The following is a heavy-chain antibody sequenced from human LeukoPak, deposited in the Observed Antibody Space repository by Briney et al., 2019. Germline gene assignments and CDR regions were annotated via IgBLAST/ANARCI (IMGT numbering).Heavy chain of an antibody. CDR1: GFIFDDYG. V-gene: IGHV3-9*01. CDR2: ISWNGAIM. CDR3: AKDISIGGFADGYFYGMDA. J-gene: IGHJ6*02. Sequence: GGSLRLSCATSGFIFDDYGMHWVRQAPRKGLEWVSGISWNGAIMVYADSVKGRFTISRDNAKSSLYLQMNSLTAEDTALYYCAKDISIGGFADGYFYGMDAWGQGTTVTVSS. D-gene: IGHD4-23*01.